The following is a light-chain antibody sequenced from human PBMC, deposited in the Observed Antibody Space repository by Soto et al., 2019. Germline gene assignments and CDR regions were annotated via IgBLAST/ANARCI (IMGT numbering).Light chain of an antibody. CDR2: VAS. CDR1: QTVSSSY. Sequence: EIVLTQSPGTLSLSPGERVTLPCRASQTVSSSYLAWYQQKPGQAPRLLIYVASSRATGIPDRFSGSGSGTDFTLTITSLEPEDFAVYYCQQYGSSPQTFGQGTKVDI. V-gene: IGKV3-20*01. J-gene: IGKJ1*01. CDR3: QQYGSSPQT.